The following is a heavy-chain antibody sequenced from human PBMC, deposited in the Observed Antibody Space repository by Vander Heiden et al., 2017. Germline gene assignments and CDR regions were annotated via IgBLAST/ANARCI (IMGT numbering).Heavy chain of an antibody. J-gene: IGHJ4*02. CDR3: ARGGGWKAYYFDS. D-gene: IGHD1-1*01. Sequence: EVQLVESGGGLIQPGGSLRLSCAASGFPVSTTHMSWVRQAPGKGPEWVSLIYAYRTTYYADSVKGRFTISRDDSKNTLYLQMNSLRAEDTAVYYCARGGGWKAYYFDSWGQGTLVTISS. V-gene: IGHV3-53*01. CDR1: GFPVSTTH. CDR2: IYAYRTT.